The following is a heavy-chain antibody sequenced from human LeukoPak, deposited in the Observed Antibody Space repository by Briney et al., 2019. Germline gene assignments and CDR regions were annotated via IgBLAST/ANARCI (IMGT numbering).Heavy chain of an antibody. CDR1: GYTFTGYY. D-gene: IGHD1-26*01. V-gene: IGHV1-2*02. Sequence: ASVKVSCTASGYTFTGYYMHWVRQAPGQGLEWMGWINPNSGGTNYAQKFQGRVTMTRDTSISTAYMELSRLRSDDTAVYYCARDIGSTLLFDYWGQGTLVTVSS. CDR3: ARDIGSTLLFDY. J-gene: IGHJ4*02. CDR2: INPNSGGT.